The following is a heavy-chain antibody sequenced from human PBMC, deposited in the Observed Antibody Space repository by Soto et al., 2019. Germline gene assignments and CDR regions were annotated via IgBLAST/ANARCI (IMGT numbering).Heavy chain of an antibody. CDR3: AKKVVSSSWTGAVYYYYYMDV. D-gene: IGHD6-13*01. CDR1: GFTFSSYA. CDR2: ISGSGGST. Sequence: GGSLRLSCAASGFTFSSYAMSWVRQAPGKGLEWVSAISGSGGSTSYADSVKGRFTISRDNSKNTRYLQMNSLRAEDTAVYYCAKKVVSSSWTGAVYYYYYMDVWGKGTTVTVSS. J-gene: IGHJ6*03. V-gene: IGHV3-23*01.